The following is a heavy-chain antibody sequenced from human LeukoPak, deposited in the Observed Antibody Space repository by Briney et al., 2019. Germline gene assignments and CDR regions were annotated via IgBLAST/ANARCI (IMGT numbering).Heavy chain of an antibody. CDR2: INYSGNT. CDR1: VGPYSNYY. Sequence: SETLSLTCAVYVGPYSNYYWSWIRQPPGQGPEWIGQINYSGNTNFNMTLKRCVTISIVTFRKQISLKMRSVSAAETAVYYCARIQQVLLNGAIDIWGQGTVVTVSS. D-gene: IGHD6-13*01. J-gene: IGHJ3*02. V-gene: IGHV4-34*01. CDR3: ARIQQVLLNGAIDI.